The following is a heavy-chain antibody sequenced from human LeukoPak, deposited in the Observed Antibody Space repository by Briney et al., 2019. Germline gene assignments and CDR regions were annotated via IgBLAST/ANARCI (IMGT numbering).Heavy chain of an antibody. CDR2: INHSGST. Sequence: MASETLSLTCAVYGGAFSGYYWSWIRQPPGKGLEWIGEINHSGSTNYNPSLKSRVTISVDTSKNQFSLKLSSVTAADTAVYYCARGANQYDFWSGYYIPKFDYWGQGTLVTVSS. D-gene: IGHD3-3*01. V-gene: IGHV4-34*01. CDR1: GGAFSGYY. J-gene: IGHJ4*02. CDR3: ARGANQYDFWSGYYIPKFDY.